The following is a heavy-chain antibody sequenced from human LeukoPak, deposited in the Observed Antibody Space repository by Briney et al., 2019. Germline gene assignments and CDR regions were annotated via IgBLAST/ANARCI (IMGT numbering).Heavy chain of an antibody. CDR2: ISGSGGST. D-gene: IGHD6-19*01. V-gene: IGHV3-23*01. Sequence: GGSLRLSCAASGFTFSSYAMSWVRQAPGKGLEWVSAISGSGGSTYYADSVKGRFTISRDNSKNTLYLQMNSLRAEDTAVYYCAKDRPPYSSGWYYFDYWGQGTLVTVSS. CDR3: AKDRPPYSSGWYYFDY. CDR1: GFTFSSYA. J-gene: IGHJ4*02.